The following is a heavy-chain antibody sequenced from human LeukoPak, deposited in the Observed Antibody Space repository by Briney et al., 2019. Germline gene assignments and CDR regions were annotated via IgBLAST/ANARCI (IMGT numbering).Heavy chain of an antibody. CDR1: GFTFRSYA. CDR2: ISSSSSYI. Sequence: PGGSLRLSCAASGFTFRSYAMSWVRQAPGKGLEWVSSISSSSSYIYYADSVKGRFTISRDNAKNSLYLQMNSLRAEDTAVYYCARDCSTSCYPREYFDYWGQGTLVTVSS. CDR3: ARDCSTSCYPREYFDY. D-gene: IGHD2-2*01. V-gene: IGHV3-21*01. J-gene: IGHJ4*02.